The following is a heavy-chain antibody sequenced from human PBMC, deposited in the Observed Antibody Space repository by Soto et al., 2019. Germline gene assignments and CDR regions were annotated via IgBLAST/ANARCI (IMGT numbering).Heavy chain of an antibody. CDR2: ISGSGGST. V-gene: IGHV3-23*01. J-gene: IGHJ4*02. CDR1: GFTFSSYA. D-gene: IGHD2-15*01. Sequence: PGGSLRLSCAASGFTFSSYAMSWVRQAPGKGLEWVSAISGSGGSTYYADSVKGRFTISRDNSKNTLYLQMNSLRAEDTAVYYCAKDTEGRYCSGGSCYSGLFDYWGQGTLVTVSS. CDR3: AKDTEGRYCSGGSCYSGLFDY.